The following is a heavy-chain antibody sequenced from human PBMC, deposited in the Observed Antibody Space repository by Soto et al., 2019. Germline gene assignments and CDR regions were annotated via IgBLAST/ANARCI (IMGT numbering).Heavy chain of an antibody. CDR3: ARGQVVNFDNWFDP. Sequence: QIQLVQSGAEVKKPGTSVKVSCKASGYTFTSYGICWVRQAPGLGLEWMGWINPYSGHTNYAQNFQDRATLTTDTSTNTAYMELKSPRSDDTAVYFCARGQVVNFDNWFDPWGQGTLVTVSS. CDR1: GYTFTSYG. D-gene: IGHD3-22*01. J-gene: IGHJ5*02. V-gene: IGHV1-18*04. CDR2: INPYSGHT.